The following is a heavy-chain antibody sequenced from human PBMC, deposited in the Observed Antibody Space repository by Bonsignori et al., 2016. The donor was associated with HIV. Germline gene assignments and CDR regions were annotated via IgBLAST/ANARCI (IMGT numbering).Heavy chain of an antibody. D-gene: IGHD3-10*01. Sequence: GESLKISCAASGFTFNNYPMSWVRQAPGKGLEWVSTVSPSGGATYYADSVKGRFTISRDNSKNTLFLQMNSLRAEDTAIFYCAKRRLGNYYYFDYWGQGILVTVSS. CDR1: GFTFNNYP. CDR2: VSPSGGAT. V-gene: IGHV3-23*01. CDR3: AKRRLGNYYYFDY. J-gene: IGHJ4*02.